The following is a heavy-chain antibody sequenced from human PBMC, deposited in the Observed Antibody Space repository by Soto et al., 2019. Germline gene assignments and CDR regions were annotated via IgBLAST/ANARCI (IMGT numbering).Heavy chain of an antibody. CDR3: SKDAKYYYDSSGYYVPFDY. CDR2: IKQDGSKT. CDR1: GFFFSAYC. D-gene: IGHD3-22*01. Sequence: PGGSLRLSCGASGFFFSAYCMSWVRQAPGKGLEWVASIKQDGSKTYYSDSVKGRFTFSRDNSKNTLYLQMNSLRAEDTAMYYCSKDAKYYYDSSGYYVPFDYWGQGTLVTVSS. J-gene: IGHJ4*02. V-gene: IGHV3-7*01.